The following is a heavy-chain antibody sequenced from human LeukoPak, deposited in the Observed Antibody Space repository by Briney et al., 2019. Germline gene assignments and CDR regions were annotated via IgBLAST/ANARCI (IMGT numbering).Heavy chain of an antibody. CDR2: ISYDGGSE. D-gene: IGHD3-10*01. Sequence: GGSLRLSCAASGCTFSSYGMHWVRQAPGKGLEWVAVISYDGGSEYYADSVKGRFTISRDNSKNTLYLQMISMSSEDTAVYYCAKDPGSGIPPHYFDYWGQGTLVTVSS. V-gene: IGHV3-30*18. CDR3: AKDPGSGIPPHYFDY. CDR1: GCTFSSYG. J-gene: IGHJ4*02.